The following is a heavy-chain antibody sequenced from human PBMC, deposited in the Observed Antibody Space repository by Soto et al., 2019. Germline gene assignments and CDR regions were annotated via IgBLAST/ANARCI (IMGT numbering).Heavy chain of an antibody. CDR1: GFTFSSYG. V-gene: IGHV3-30*18. CDR2: ISYDGSNK. D-gene: IGHD3-9*01. CDR3: ANRRPYYDILTGYYIADGMDV. J-gene: IGHJ6*02. Sequence: QVQLVESGGGVVQPGRSLRLSCAASGFTFSSYGMHWVRQAPGKGLEWVAVISYDGSNKYYADSVKGRFTISRDNSKNTLYLQMNSLRAEDTAVYYCANRRPYYDILTGYYIADGMDVWGQGTTVTVSS.